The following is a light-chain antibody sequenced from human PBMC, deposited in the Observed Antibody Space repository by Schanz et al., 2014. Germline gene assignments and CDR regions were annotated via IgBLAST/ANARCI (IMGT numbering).Light chain of an antibody. J-gene: IGKJ4*01. V-gene: IGKV3-11*01. Sequence: VLTQSPATLSLSPGEGATLSCRASQSVGTNIAWYQQKPGQAPRLLIYDASNRATGIPARFSGSGSGTDFTLTISSLEPEDFAVYYCQQRSNLLTFGGGTKVEIK. CDR1: QSVGTN. CDR2: DAS. CDR3: QQRSNLLT.